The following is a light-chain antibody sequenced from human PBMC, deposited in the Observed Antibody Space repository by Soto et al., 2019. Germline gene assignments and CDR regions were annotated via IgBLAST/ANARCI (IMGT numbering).Light chain of an antibody. CDR3: QQYGSSPLT. V-gene: IGKV3-20*01. Sequence: EIVLTQSPGTLSLSPGERATLSCRASQSVSSSYLAWYQQKPGQAPRLLIYGASSRATGIPDRFSASGSGTDFTLTSSRLEPEDFAVYYCQQYGSSPLTFGGGTKVAIK. CDR2: GAS. J-gene: IGKJ4*01. CDR1: QSVSSSY.